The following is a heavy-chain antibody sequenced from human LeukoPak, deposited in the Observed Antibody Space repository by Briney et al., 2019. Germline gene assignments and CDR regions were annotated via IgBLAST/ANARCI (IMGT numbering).Heavy chain of an antibody. CDR2: SRNKANSYTT. V-gene: IGHV3-72*01. D-gene: IGHD3-22*01. CDR1: GFTFGDHY. J-gene: IGHJ4*02. Sequence: GGSLRLSCAASGFTFGDHYMDWARQAPGKGLEWVGRSRNKANSYTTEYAPSVKGRFTISRDGSKNSVYLEMNSLKTEDTAVYYCARTYYFDSSSYYTDYWGQGTLVTVSS. CDR3: ARTYYFDSSSYYTDY.